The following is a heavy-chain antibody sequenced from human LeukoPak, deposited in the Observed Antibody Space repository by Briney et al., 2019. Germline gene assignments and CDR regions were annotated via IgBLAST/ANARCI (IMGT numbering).Heavy chain of an antibody. CDR2: INPNSGGT. CDR1: GYTFTSYT. V-gene: IGHV1-2*02. Sequence: ASVKVSCKASGYTFTSYTITWVRQAPGQGLEWMGWINPNSGGTNYAQKFQGRVTMTRDTSISTAYMELSRLRSDDTAVYYCARSPSIAARPIDYWGQGTLVTVSS. CDR3: ARSPSIAARPIDY. J-gene: IGHJ4*02. D-gene: IGHD6-6*01.